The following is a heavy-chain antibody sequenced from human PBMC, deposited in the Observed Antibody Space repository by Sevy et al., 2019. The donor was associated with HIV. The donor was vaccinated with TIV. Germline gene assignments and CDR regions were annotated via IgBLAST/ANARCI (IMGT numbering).Heavy chain of an antibody. V-gene: IGHV3-21*01. CDR3: ARDRGCSSTSCHYYYGMDV. J-gene: IGHJ6*02. Sequence: GGSLRLSCAASGFTFSSYSMNWVHQAPGKGLEWVSSICSSSSYIYYADSVKGRFTISRDNAKNSLYLQMNSLRAEDTAVYYCARDRGCSSTSCHYYYGMDVWGQGTTVTVSS. CDR1: GFTFSSYS. CDR2: ICSSSSYI. D-gene: IGHD2-2*01.